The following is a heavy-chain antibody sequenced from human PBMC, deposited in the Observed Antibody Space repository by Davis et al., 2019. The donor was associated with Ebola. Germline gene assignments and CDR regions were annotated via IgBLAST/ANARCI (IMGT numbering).Heavy chain of an antibody. CDR1: GFTFSNYG. Sequence: GESLKISCAASGFTFSNYGMHWVRQAPGKGLEWVAFVSYHGTNKYYADSVKGRFTISRDNSKNTLYLQMNSLRAEDTSVYYCAKTDTIGSRVVIGATGVDFWGQGTLVIVSS. CDR2: VSYHGTNK. J-gene: IGHJ4*02. CDR3: AKTDTIGSRVVIGATGVDF. V-gene: IGHV3-30*18. D-gene: IGHD2-15*01.